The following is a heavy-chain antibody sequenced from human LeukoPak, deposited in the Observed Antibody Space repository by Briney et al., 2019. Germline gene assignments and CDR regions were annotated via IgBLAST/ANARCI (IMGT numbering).Heavy chain of an antibody. CDR2: ISPSGRTT. D-gene: IGHD3-10*02. J-gene: IGHJ6*04. CDR1: GFTFTTYA. CDR3: AELGITMIGGV. V-gene: IGHV3-23*01. Sequence: GGSLRLSCAASGFTFTTYAMNWVRQAPGKGLEWVSAISPSGRTTDYVDSVKGRFTISRDNAKNSLYLQMNSLRAEDTAVYYCAELGITMIGGVWGKGTTVTISS.